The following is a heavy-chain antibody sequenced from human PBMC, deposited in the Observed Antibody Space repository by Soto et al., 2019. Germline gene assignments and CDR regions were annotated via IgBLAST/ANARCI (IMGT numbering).Heavy chain of an antibody. Sequence: EVQLVESGGGPVKPGGSLRLSCAASGFTFSSYSMNWVRQAPGKGLEWVSSISSSSSYIYYADSVKGRFTISRDNAKNSLYLQMNSLRAEDTAVYYCARDRSTGSHNPFYYYGMDVWGQGTTVTVSS. CDR1: GFTFSSYS. CDR2: ISSSSSYI. V-gene: IGHV3-21*01. D-gene: IGHD1-1*01. CDR3: ARDRSTGSHNPFYYYGMDV. J-gene: IGHJ6*02.